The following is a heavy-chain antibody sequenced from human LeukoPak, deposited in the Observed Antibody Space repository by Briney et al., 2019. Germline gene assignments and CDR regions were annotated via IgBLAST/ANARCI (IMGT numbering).Heavy chain of an antibody. CDR3: ARDDYYDSSGYIY. CDR2: IIPIFGTA. Sequence: SVKVSCKASGGTFSSYAISWVRQAPGQGLEWMGRIIPIFGTANYAQKFQGRVAITTDESTSTAYMELSSLRSEDTAVYYCARDDYYDSSGYIYWGQGTLVTVSS. J-gene: IGHJ4*02. D-gene: IGHD3-22*01. CDR1: GGTFSSYA. V-gene: IGHV1-69*05.